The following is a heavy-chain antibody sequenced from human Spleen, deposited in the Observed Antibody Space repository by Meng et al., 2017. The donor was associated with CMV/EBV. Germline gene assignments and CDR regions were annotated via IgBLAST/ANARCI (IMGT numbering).Heavy chain of an antibody. CDR3: ARGDFWSGYYNYIDY. V-gene: IGHV3-30*04. CDR1: EFTVRRYR. Sequence: GESLKISCAASEFTVRRYRMHWVRQAPGKGLEWLAGISYDGSDTYYVDSVKGRFTIFRDNSKNTLFLQMDSLRAEDTAVYYCARGDFWSGYYNYIDYWGQGTLVTVSS. CDR2: ISYDGSDT. J-gene: IGHJ4*02. D-gene: IGHD3-3*01.